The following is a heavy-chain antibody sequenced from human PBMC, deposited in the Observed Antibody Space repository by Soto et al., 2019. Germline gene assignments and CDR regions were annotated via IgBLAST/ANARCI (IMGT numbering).Heavy chain of an antibody. D-gene: IGHD3-10*01. CDR3: ARDSRESRRFFDY. CDR1: GGSINSGGSN. V-gene: IGHV4-31*03. CDR2: ITYRGTT. Sequence: PSETLSLTGTVSGGSINSGGSNWNWIRQRPGEGLEWIGYITYRGTTYSIPSLKSRVTMSVDTSKNQFSLKLSSVSAADTAVYYCARDSRESRRFFDYWGQGA. J-gene: IGHJ4*02.